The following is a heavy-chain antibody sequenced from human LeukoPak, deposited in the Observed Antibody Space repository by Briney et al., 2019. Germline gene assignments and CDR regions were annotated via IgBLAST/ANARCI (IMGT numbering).Heavy chain of an antibody. D-gene: IGHD6-19*01. CDR2: ISAYNGNT. V-gene: IGHV1-18*01. J-gene: IGHJ4*02. CDR3: ARVERQGSYSSGWYGSDY. Sequence: GASVKVSCKASGYTFTSYGISWVRQAPGQGLEWMGWISAYNGNTNYAQKLQGRVTMTTDTSTSTAYMELRSLRSDDTAVYYCARVERQGSYSSGWYGSDYWGQGTLVTVSS. CDR1: GYTFTSYG.